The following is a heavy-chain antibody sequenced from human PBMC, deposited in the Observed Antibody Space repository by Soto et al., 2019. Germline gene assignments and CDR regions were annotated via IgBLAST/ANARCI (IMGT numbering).Heavy chain of an antibody. CDR1: RFTFSSYA. V-gene: IGHV3-23*01. J-gene: IGHJ6*02. CDR3: AKVGGDYYYYYYDMDV. CDR2: ISGSGGST. D-gene: IGHD4-17*01. Sequence: GGSLRLSCAASRFTFSSYAMSWVRQAPGKGLEWVSAISGSGGSTYYADSVKGRFTISRDNSKNTLYLQMNSLRAEDTAVYYCAKVGGDYYYYYYDMDVWGQGTTVTVSS.